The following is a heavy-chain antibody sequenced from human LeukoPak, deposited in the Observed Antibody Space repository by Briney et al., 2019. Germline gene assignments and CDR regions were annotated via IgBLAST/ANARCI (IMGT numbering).Heavy chain of an antibody. D-gene: IGHD6-6*01. J-gene: IGHJ4*02. CDR3: ARDFEYSSSSGFDY. CDR2: IYYSGST. CDR1: GGSISSSSYY. Sequence: SETLSLTCTVSGGSISSSSYYWGWIRQPPGKGLEWIGSIYYSGSTYYNPSLKSRVTISVDTSKNQFSLKLSSVPAADTAVYYCARDFEYSSSSGFDYWGQGTLVTVSS. V-gene: IGHV4-39*07.